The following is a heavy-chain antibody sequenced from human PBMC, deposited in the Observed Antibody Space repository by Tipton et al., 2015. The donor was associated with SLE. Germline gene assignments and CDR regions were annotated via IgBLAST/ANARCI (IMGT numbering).Heavy chain of an antibody. CDR3: AYGNGDSFQI. D-gene: IGHD4-11*01. CDR1: GESFNNYF. V-gene: IGHV4-34*01. Sequence: TLSLTCTVYGESFNNYFWTWIRQPPGRGLEWIGEIDHRESTNSNPSLKSRLTISVDTSKNQFSLKLTSVTAADTAVYYCAYGNGDSFQIWGQGTTLTVSS. J-gene: IGHJ3*02. CDR2: IDHREST.